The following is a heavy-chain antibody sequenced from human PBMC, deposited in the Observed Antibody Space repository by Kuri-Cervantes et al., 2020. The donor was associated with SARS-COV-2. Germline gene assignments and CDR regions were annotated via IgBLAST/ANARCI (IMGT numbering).Heavy chain of an antibody. Sequence: SVKVSCKASGYTFTGYYMHWVRQAPGQGLEWMGGIIPIFGTANYAQKFQGRVTITADKSTSTAYMELSSLRSEDTAVYYCARGARKKLINIVLMVYARDYGMDVWGQGTTVTVSS. CDR2: IIPIFGTA. J-gene: IGHJ6*02. D-gene: IGHD2-8*01. V-gene: IGHV1-69*06. CDR1: GYTFTGYY. CDR3: ARGARKKLINIVLMVYARDYGMDV.